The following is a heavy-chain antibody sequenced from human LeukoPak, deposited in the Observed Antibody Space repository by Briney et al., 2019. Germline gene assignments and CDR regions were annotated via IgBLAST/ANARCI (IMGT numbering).Heavy chain of an antibody. J-gene: IGHJ3*02. CDR3: ARPRRYGDYAATPDAFDI. D-gene: IGHD4-17*01. Sequence: PGGSLRLSCAASGFTFGSYSMNWVRQAPGKGLEWVSSISSSSSYIYYADSVKGRFTISRDNAKNSLYLQMNSLRAEDTAVYYCARPRRYGDYAATPDAFDIWGQGTMVTVSS. V-gene: IGHV3-21*01. CDR2: ISSSSSYI. CDR1: GFTFGSYS.